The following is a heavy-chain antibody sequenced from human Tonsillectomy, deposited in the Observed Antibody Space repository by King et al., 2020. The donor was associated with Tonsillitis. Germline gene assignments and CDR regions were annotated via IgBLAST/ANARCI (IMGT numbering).Heavy chain of an antibody. Sequence: VQLVESGGGLVQPGGSLRLSCAASGFSFRNYWMSWVRQAPGKGLEWVANIQQDGNEEYYVDSVKGRFTISRENAKKSLYLQMNSLRADDTAVYFGARVSGDYRHWYFDLWGRGTLVTVSA. V-gene: IGHV3-7*01. CDR1: GFSFRNYW. D-gene: IGHD4-17*01. CDR2: IQQDGNEE. J-gene: IGHJ2*01. CDR3: ARVSGDYRHWYFDL.